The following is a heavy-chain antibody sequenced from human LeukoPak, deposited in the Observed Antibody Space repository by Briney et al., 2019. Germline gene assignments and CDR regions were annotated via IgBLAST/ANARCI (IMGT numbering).Heavy chain of an antibody. Sequence: GGSLRLSCAASGFTFSSYAMSWVRQAPGKGLEWVSAISGSGGSTYYADSVKGRFTVSRDNSKNTLYLQMNSLRAEDTAVYYCAKGASRYCSSTSCSQTDYWGQGTLVTVSS. D-gene: IGHD2-2*01. CDR2: ISGSGGST. CDR1: GFTFSSYA. CDR3: AKGASRYCSSTSCSQTDY. J-gene: IGHJ4*02. V-gene: IGHV3-23*01.